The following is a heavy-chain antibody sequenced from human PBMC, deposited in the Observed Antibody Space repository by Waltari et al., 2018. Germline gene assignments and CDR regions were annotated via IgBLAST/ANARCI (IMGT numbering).Heavy chain of an antibody. V-gene: IGHV3-23*01. CDR2: ISGSGGST. D-gene: IGHD5-12*01. CDR1: GFTFSSYA. Sequence: EVQLLESGGGLVQPGGSLRLSCAASGFTFSSYAMSWVRQAPGKGLEWVSAISGSGGSTYYADSVKGRFTISRDNSKNTLYLQMNSLRAEDTAVYYCAKPDNSGYDFIPSFDYWGQGTLVTVSS. J-gene: IGHJ4*02. CDR3: AKPDNSGYDFIPSFDY.